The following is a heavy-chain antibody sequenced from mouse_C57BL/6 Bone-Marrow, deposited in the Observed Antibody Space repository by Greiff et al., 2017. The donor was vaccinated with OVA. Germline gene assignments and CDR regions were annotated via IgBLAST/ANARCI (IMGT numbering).Heavy chain of an antibody. J-gene: IGHJ2*01. CDR3: TRDRDYYGSSYDFDY. CDR2: IYPGNSDT. D-gene: IGHD1-1*01. CDR1: GYTFTSYW. V-gene: IGHV1-5*01. Sequence: EVQLQQSGTVLARPGASVKMSCKTSGYTFTSYWMHWVKQRPGQGLEWIGAIYPGNSDTSYNQKFKGKAKLTAVTSASTAYMELSSLTNEDSAVYYCTRDRDYYGSSYDFDYWGQGTTLTVSS.